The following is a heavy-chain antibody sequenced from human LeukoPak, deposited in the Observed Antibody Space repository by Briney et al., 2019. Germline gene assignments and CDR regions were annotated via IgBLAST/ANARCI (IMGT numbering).Heavy chain of an antibody. J-gene: IGHJ5*02. CDR2: VNPSSGST. CDR1: GYTFTSYF. Sequence: ASVKVSCKASGYTFTSYFMHWVRQAPGQGLEWMGVVNPSSGSTTYSQKFQGRVTMTRDPSTSTVYMDLSSLRSEDTAVYYCARAVGPRGGNWFDPWGQGTLVTVSS. V-gene: IGHV1-46*01. CDR3: ARAVGPRGGNWFDP. D-gene: IGHD1-26*01.